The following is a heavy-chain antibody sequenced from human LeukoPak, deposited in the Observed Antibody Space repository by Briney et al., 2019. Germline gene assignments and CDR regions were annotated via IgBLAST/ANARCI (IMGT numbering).Heavy chain of an antibody. CDR3: ARGGTGYCSGGSCYSQAY. Sequence: SETLSLTCAVYGGSFSGYYWSWIRQPPGKGLEWIGEINHSGSTNYNPSLKSRVTISVDTSKNQFSLKLSSVTAADTAVYYCARGGTGYCSGGSCYSQAYWGQGTLVAVSS. CDR2: INHSGST. J-gene: IGHJ4*02. CDR1: GGSFSGYY. V-gene: IGHV4-34*01. D-gene: IGHD2-15*01.